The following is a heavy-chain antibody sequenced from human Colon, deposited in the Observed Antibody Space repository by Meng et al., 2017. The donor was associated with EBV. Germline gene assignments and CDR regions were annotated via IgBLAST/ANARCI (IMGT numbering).Heavy chain of an antibody. CDR3: ASLYGDSSVWYLDL. Sequence: QVPLRGPRHGLLKPSQTLSLTCTCSGGSISSGNHYWSWIRQHPGKGLEYIGYIYYSGSTYYNPSLKSRVIISVDTSKNQFSLRLNSVTAADTAVYYCASLYGDSSVWYLDLWGRGTLVTVSS. CDR2: IYYSGST. J-gene: IGHJ2*01. CDR1: GGSISSGNHY. D-gene: IGHD4-17*01. V-gene: IGHV4-31*03.